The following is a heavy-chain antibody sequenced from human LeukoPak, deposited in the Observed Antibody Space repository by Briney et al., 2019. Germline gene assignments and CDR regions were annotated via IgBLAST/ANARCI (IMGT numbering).Heavy chain of an antibody. D-gene: IGHD3-3*01. V-gene: IGHV1-18*01. J-gene: IGHJ4*02. CDR3: ARDFWSDPQMGLGDY. Sequence: ASVKVSCKASGYTFTSYGISWVRQAPGQGLEWMGWISAYNGNTNYAQKLQGRVTMTTDTSTSTAYMELRSLRSDDTAVYYCARDFWSDPQMGLGDYWGQGTLVTVSS. CDR2: ISAYNGNT. CDR1: GYTFTSYG.